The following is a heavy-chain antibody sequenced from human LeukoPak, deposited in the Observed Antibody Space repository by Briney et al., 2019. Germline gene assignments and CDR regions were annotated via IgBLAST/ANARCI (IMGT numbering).Heavy chain of an antibody. CDR1: GYTFTGYY. Sequence: ASVKVSCKASGYTFTGYYMHWVRQAPGQGLEWMGWINPNSGGTNYAQKFQGRVTMTRDTSISTAYMELSRLTYDDAAVYYCARDWSGYYHWFDPWGQGTLVTVSS. CDR3: ARDWSGYYHWFDP. V-gene: IGHV1-2*02. CDR2: INPNSGGT. D-gene: IGHD3-3*01. J-gene: IGHJ5*02.